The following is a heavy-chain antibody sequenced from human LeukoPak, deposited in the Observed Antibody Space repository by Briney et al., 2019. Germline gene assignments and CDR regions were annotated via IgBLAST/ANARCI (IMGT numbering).Heavy chain of an antibody. CDR1: GGALSDFA. CDR3: AKVGYSFSINDWSRIGLGAYPTKYYNYMDV. CDR2: LSHCGGT. J-gene: IGHJ6*03. Sequence: SGTLSLACAVYGGALSDFAWTWIRQPARTWLGWMGGLSHCGGTSGNPSLMRRVNMSVGTSKNHIALKGRSGTAADTAVYYCAKVGYSFSINDWSRIGLGAYPTKYYNYMDVWGKGTTVTVSS. V-gene: IGHV4-34*01. D-gene: IGHD5-18*01.